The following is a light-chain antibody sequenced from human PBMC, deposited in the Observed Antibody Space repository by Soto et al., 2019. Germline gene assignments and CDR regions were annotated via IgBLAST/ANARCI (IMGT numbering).Light chain of an antibody. J-gene: IGKJ2*01. CDR1: QGISRW. CDR3: QQYSSYSYT. CDR2: KAS. V-gene: IGKV1-5*03. Sequence: DIQMTQSPSTLSASVGDRVTITCRASQGISRWLAWYQQKPGKAPKLLIYKASTLESGVPSRFSGSGSGTEFTLTISSLQPDDFATYYCQQYSSYSYTFGQGTKVEIK.